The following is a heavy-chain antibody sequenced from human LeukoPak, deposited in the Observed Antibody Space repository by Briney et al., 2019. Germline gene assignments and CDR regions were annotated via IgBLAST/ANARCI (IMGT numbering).Heavy chain of an antibody. CDR1: GYTFTIYA. V-gene: IGHV1-18*01. CDR2: INTYNGNT. CDR3: ARHSCHSHFVF. Sequence: ASVTVSFTASGYTFTIYAFRWVRQAPGQGKEWMGWINTYNGNTDYAQKLQGRVTMTTDTSTSTAYMELRSLRSDDTALYYSARHSCHSHFVFCGQGTLVTVSS. D-gene: IGHD1-26*01. J-gene: IGHJ4*02.